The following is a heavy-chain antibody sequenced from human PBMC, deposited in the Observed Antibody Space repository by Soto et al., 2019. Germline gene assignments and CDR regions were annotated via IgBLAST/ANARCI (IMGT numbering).Heavy chain of an antibody. V-gene: IGHV3-30-3*01. CDR2: ISYDGSNK. D-gene: IGHD3-10*01. CDR3: ARDWHPYGSGSYDYYGMDV. Sequence: VGSLRLSCAASGFTFSSYAMHWVRQAPGKGLEWVAVISYDGSNKYYADSVKGRFTISRDNSKNTLYLQMNSLRAEDTAVYYCARDWHPYGSGSYDYYGMDVWGQGTTVTVSS. CDR1: GFTFSSYA. J-gene: IGHJ6*02.